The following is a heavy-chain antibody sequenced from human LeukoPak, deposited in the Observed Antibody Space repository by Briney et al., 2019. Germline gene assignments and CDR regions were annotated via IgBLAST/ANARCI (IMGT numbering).Heavy chain of an antibody. V-gene: IGHV3-15*01. CDR3: ARIGYSYGPLGYYYYMDV. Sequence: GGSLRLSCAASGFTFSNAWMSWVRQAPGKGLEWVGRIKSKTDGGTTDYAAPVKGRFTISRDDSKNTLYLQMNSLRAEDTAVYYCARIGYSYGPLGYYYYMDVWGKGTTVTISS. D-gene: IGHD5-18*01. J-gene: IGHJ6*03. CDR2: IKSKTDGGTT. CDR1: GFTFSNAW.